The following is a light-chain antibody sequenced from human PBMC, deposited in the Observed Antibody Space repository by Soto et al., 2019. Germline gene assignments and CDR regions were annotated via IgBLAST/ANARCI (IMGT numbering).Light chain of an antibody. CDR1: QSISSSF. CDR2: GAS. CDR3: QQYDNSPWT. Sequence: PGERASLSCGASQSISSSFLAWYQQKPGQAPRLLIYGASSRATGIPDRFSGTGSETDFTLTISRLEPEDFAVYYCQQYDNSPWTFGQGTKVDIK. V-gene: IGKV3-20*01. J-gene: IGKJ1*01.